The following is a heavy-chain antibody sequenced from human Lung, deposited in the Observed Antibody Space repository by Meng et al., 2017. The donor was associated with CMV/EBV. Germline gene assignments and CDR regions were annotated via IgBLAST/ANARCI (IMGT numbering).Heavy chain of an antibody. CDR3: ANRMTTVTTGDY. CDR2: ISSSSSYI. J-gene: IGHJ4*02. Sequence: LTCAASGFTFSSYSVNWVRQAPGKGLEWVSSISSSSSYIYYADSVKGRFTISRDNAKKSLYLQMNSLRAEDTARYYCANRMTTVTTGDYWGQGTLVTVSS. D-gene: IGHD4-17*01. V-gene: IGHV3-21*01. CDR1: GFTFSSYS.